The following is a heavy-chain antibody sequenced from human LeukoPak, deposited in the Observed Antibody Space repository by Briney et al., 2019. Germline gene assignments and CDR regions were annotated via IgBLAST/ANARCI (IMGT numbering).Heavy chain of an antibody. V-gene: IGHV3-21*01. D-gene: IGHD3-16*01. CDR1: GFTFSNYA. CDR2: FGTRSSSI. J-gene: IGHJ4*02. CDR3: ARENDQGFDY. Sequence: GGSLRLSCAASGFTFSNYAMNWVRLAPGKGLEWVSSFGTRSSSIYYAHSVTGRFIVSRDNAKNSLFLQMNSLRAEDTAVYYCARENDQGFDYWGQGTLVTVSS.